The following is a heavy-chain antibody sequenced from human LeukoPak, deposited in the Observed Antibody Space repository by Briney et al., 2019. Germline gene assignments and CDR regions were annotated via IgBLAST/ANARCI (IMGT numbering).Heavy chain of an antibody. CDR1: GGTFSNYV. D-gene: IGHD5-24*01. Sequence: SVKVSCKAPGGTFSNYVISWVRQAPGQGLEWMGRIIPILGIANYAQKFQGRVTITADKSTSTAYMELSSLRSEDTAVYYCARPRDGYNTLYFDYWGQGILVTVPS. V-gene: IGHV1-69*04. CDR2: IIPILGIA. CDR3: ARPRDGYNTLYFDY. J-gene: IGHJ4*02.